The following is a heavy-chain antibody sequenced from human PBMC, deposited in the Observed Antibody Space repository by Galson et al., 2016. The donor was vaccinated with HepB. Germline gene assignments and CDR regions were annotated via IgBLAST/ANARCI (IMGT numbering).Heavy chain of an antibody. CDR2: ISWGGGGT. D-gene: IGHD3-10*01. CDR1: GFTFNIYA. Sequence: SLRLSCAASGFTFNIYAMNWVRQAPGKGLEWVSVISWGGGGTHYADSVKGRFTISRENSKNTLYLQMKSLRAEDTAIYYCAKQPSYGSGTTNFDYWGQGTLVTVSS. V-gene: IGHV3-23*01. J-gene: IGHJ4*02. CDR3: AKQPSYGSGTTNFDY.